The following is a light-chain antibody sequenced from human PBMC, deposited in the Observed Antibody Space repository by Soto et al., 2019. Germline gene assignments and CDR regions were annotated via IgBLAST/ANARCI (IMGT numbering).Light chain of an antibody. J-gene: IGKJ1*01. CDR2: GAS. CDR3: QHYNQWPA. CDR1: QSVSIN. Sequence: EIVLTQSPGTLSVSPGERASLSFGASQSVSINLAWYQQKPGQAPRLLISGASNRATGIPDRFSGSGSGTDFTLTISSLQSEDFAVYYCQHYNQWPAFGQGTKVDIK. V-gene: IGKV3D-15*01.